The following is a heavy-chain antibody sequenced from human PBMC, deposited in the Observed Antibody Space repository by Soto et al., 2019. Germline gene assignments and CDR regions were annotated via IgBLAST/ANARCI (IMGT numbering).Heavy chain of an antibody. CDR1: GFSFRSYA. V-gene: IGHV3-23*01. D-gene: IGHD1-26*01. CDR2: INEDGDDT. Sequence: GGSLRLSCAASGFSFRSYAMKWVRQAPGKGLEWVSSINEDGDDTYHAKSVRGRFTISRDNSKNTLNLQMNSLRAEDTAIYYCAKPLAHGIVRGTGIDSWGQGTLVTVSS. J-gene: IGHJ4*02. CDR3: AKPLAHGIVRGTGIDS.